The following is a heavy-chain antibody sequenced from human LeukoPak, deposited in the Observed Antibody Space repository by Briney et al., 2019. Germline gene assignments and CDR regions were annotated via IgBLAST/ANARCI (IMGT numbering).Heavy chain of an antibody. CDR1: GFTFSSYW. Sequence: TGGSLRLSCAASGFTFSSYWMHWVRQAPGKGLEWVSVIYSGGSTYYADSVKGRFTISRDNSKNTLFLQMNSLRAEDTAVYYCAREAVTRNYFDYWGQGTLVTVSS. CDR3: AREAVTRNYFDY. J-gene: IGHJ4*02. V-gene: IGHV3-53*01. CDR2: IYSGGST. D-gene: IGHD4-17*01.